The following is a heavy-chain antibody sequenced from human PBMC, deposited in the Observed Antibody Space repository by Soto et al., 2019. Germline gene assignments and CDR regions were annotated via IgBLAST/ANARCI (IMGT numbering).Heavy chain of an antibody. J-gene: IGHJ4*02. CDR3: ARDKITGLFDY. CDR2: INHSGST. Sequence: QVQLQQWGAGLLKPSETLSLTCAVYGGSFSGYYWTWIRQPPGTGLEWIGEINHSGSTNYTPSLRSRVTIPVAPSKKQFSLKLTSVAAADTAVYYCARDKITGLFDYWGQGTLVTVSS. D-gene: IGHD2-8*02. CDR1: GGSFSGYY. V-gene: IGHV4-34*01.